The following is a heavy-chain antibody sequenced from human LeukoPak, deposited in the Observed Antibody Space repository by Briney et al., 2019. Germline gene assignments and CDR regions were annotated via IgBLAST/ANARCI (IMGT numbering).Heavy chain of an antibody. CDR1: GFTFNKYA. V-gene: IGHV3-30-3*01. CDR2: VSYLGNDK. J-gene: IGHJ4*02. D-gene: IGHD6-13*01. CDR3: AKDLEDGAADYYFDY. Sequence: GGSLRLSCAASGFTFNKYAMHWVRQAPGKGLEWVAVVSYLGNDKFYADSVKGRFTISRDNSKNTLYLQMNSLRAEDTAVYYCAKDLEDGAADYYFDYWGQGTLVTVSS.